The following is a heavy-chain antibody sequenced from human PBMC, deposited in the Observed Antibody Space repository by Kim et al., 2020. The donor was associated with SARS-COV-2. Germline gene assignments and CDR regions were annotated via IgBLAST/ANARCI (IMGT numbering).Heavy chain of an antibody. V-gene: IGHV3-21*01. CDR1: GFTFSSYS. J-gene: IGHJ4*02. Sequence: GGSLRLSCAASGFTFSSYSMNWVRQAPGKGLEWVSSISSSSSYIYYADSVKGRFTISRDNAKNSLYLQMNSLRAEDTAVYYCATGGYYGSGSYLPLDYWGQGTLVTVSS. CDR3: ATGGYYGSGSYLPLDY. D-gene: IGHD3-10*01. CDR2: ISSSSSYI.